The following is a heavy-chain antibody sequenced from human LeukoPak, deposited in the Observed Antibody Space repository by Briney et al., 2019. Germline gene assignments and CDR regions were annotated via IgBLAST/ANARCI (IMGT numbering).Heavy chain of an antibody. CDR2: INHSGST. D-gene: IGHD4-17*01. V-gene: IGHV4-34*01. CDR3: ASPTVTNLHDAFDI. Sequence: SETLSLTCAVYGGSFSGYYWSWIRQPPGKGLEWIGEINHSGSTNYNPSLKSRVTISVDTSKNQFSLKLSSVTAADTAVYYCASPTVTNLHDAFDIWGQGTMVTVSS. J-gene: IGHJ3*02. CDR1: GGSFSGYY.